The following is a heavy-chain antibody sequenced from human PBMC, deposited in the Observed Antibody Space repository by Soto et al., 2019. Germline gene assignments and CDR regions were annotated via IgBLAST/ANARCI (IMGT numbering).Heavy chain of an antibody. CDR2: ISGGGSTT. CDR3: ARDQAAGGTISRYFRD. J-gene: IGHJ1*01. CDR1: GFTFSSYA. D-gene: IGHD6-13*01. V-gene: IGHV3-23*01. Sequence: EVQLLESGGGLVQPEGSLRLSCEASGFTFSSYAMSWVRQAPGKGLEWVSGISGGGSTTYYADSVKGRFTISRDNSRNALYLQVNSLRAEDTAVYYCARDQAAGGTISRYFRDCGEGTLVTVSS.